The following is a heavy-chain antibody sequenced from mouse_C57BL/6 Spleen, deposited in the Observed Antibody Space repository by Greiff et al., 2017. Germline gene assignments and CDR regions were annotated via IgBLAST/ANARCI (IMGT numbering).Heavy chain of an antibody. V-gene: IGHV5-4*01. CDR1: GFTFSSYA. CDR2: ISDGGSYT. J-gene: IGHJ2*01. Sequence: EVKLQESGGGLVKPGGSLKLSCAASGFTFSSYAMSWVRQTPEKRLEWVATISDGGSYTYYPDNVKGRFTISRDNAKNNLYLQMSHLKSEDTAMYYCARDGGSYYFDYWGQGTTLTVSS. CDR3: ARDGGSYYFDY.